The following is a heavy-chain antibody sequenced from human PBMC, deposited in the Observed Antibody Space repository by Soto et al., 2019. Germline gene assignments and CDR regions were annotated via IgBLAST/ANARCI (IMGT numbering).Heavy chain of an antibody. CDR3: ARRYGYSFDY. V-gene: IGHV4-59*08. CDR1: GGSISSYY. Sequence: QVQLQESGPGLVKPSETLSLTCTVSGGSISSYYWSWIRQPPGKGLEWIGYIYYSGSTNYNPSPTGRVTISVDTSKNLFSLKLSSVTAADTAVYYCARRYGYSFDYWGQGTLVTVSS. CDR2: IYYSGST. D-gene: IGHD1-1*01. J-gene: IGHJ4*02.